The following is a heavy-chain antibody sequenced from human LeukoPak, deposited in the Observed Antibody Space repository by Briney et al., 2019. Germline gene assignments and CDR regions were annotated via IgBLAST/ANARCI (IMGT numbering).Heavy chain of an antibody. CDR1: GFTFSSYA. V-gene: IGHV3-30-3*01. CDR3: ARDRSGYDSSGYYFLFDY. J-gene: IGHJ4*02. Sequence: GRSLRLSCAASGFTFSSYAMHWVRQAPGKGLEWVAVISYDGSNKYYADSVKGRFTISRDNSKNTLYLQMNSLRDEDTAVYYCARDRSGYDSSGYYFLFDYWGQGTLVTVSS. CDR2: ISYDGSNK. D-gene: IGHD3-22*01.